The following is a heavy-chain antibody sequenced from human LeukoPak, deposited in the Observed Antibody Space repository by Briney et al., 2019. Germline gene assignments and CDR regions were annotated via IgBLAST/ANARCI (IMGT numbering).Heavy chain of an antibody. CDR3: ASSQYCSGGSCYSNNWFDP. D-gene: IGHD2-15*01. J-gene: IGHJ5*02. CDR2: IYPGDSDT. Sequence: GESLKISCKGSGYSFTSYWIGWVRQMPGKGLEWMGIIYPGDSDTRYSPSSQGQVTISADKSISTAYLQWSSLKASDTAMYYCASSQYCSGGSCYSNNWFDPWGQGTLVTVSS. CDR1: GYSFTSYW. V-gene: IGHV5-51*01.